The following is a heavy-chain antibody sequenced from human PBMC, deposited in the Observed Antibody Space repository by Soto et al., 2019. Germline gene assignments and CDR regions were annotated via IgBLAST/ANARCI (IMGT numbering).Heavy chain of an antibody. D-gene: IGHD2-15*01. CDR2: IIPIFGTA. V-gene: IGHV1-69*12. CDR3: ARGGGSYRRGSYWYFDL. CDR1: GGTFSSYA. Sequence: QVQLVQSGAEVKKPGSSVKVSCKASGGTFSSYAISWVRQAPGQGLEWMGGIIPIFGTANYAQKFQGRVTITADESTGTAYMELSSLRSEDTAVYYWARGGGSYRRGSYWYFDLWGRGTLVTVSS. J-gene: IGHJ2*01.